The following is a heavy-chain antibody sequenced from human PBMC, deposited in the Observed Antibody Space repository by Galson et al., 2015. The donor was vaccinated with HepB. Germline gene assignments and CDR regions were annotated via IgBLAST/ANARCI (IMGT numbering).Heavy chain of an antibody. D-gene: IGHD6-19*01. V-gene: IGHV1-46*03. CDR2: INPSGGST. CDR3: ARNQQGYSSGWRENWFDP. CDR1: GYTFTSYY. J-gene: IGHJ5*02. Sequence: SVKVSCKASGYTFTSYYMHWVRQAPGQGLEWMGIINPSGGSTSYAQKFQGRVTMTRDTSTSTVYMELSSLRSEDTAVYYCARNQQGYSSGWRENWFDPWGQGTLVTVSS.